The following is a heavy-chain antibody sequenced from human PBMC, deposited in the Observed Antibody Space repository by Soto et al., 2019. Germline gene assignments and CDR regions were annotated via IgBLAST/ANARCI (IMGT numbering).Heavy chain of an antibody. J-gene: IGHJ5*02. Sequence: QVQLLESGPRLVKPSQTLSLTCTVSGGSISSGGYYWSWIRQPPGKGLEWIGYFYNSGNTDYNPSLKSRVTISGDTSKNQFSLKLISVTAADTAVYYCVRGWGAYDPFEPWCQGTLVTVSS. CDR2: FYNSGNT. CDR3: VRGWGAYDPFEP. CDR1: GGSISSGGYY. V-gene: IGHV4-30-4*01. D-gene: IGHD3-22*01.